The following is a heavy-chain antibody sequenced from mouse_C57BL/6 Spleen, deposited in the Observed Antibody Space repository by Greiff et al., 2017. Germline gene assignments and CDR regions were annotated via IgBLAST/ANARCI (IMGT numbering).Heavy chain of an antibody. V-gene: IGHV1-64*01. J-gene: IGHJ4*01. CDR2: IHPNSGST. CDR3: ARGVYSNYFYYAMDY. D-gene: IGHD2-5*01. Sequence: QVHVKQPGAELVKPGASVKLSCKASGYTFTSYWMHWVKQRPGQGLEWIGMIHPNSGSTNYNEKFKSKATLTVDKSSSTAYMQLSSLTSEDSAVYYCARGVYSNYFYYAMDYWGQGTSVTVSS. CDR1: GYTFTSYW.